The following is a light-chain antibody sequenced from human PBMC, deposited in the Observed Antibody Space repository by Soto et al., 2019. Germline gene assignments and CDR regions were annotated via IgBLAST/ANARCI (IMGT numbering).Light chain of an antibody. CDR2: GAS. CDR3: QQYGSSLPVT. J-gene: IGKJ4*01. Sequence: EIVLTQSPGTLSLSPGERATLSCRASQSVSNSYLAWYQQKPGQAPRLLIYGASSRATGIPAGCSGSGSGTDFSITISRLEPEDFAAYYCQQYGSSLPVTFGGGTKVEIK. CDR1: QSVSNSY. V-gene: IGKV3-20*01.